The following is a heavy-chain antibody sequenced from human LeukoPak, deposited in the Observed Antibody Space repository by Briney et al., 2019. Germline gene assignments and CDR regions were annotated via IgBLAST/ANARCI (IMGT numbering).Heavy chain of an antibody. J-gene: IGHJ4*02. CDR3: ARGAKGATYFDY. D-gene: IGHD1-26*01. CDR1: GFTFSSYA. Sequence: GGSLRLSCAASGFTFSSYAMSWVRQAPGKGLEWISGISNSGDTTYDADSVKGRFTISRDNSKNTLYLQMNSLRAEDTAVYYCARGAKGATYFDYWGQGTLVTVSS. V-gene: IGHV3-23*01. CDR2: ISNSGDTT.